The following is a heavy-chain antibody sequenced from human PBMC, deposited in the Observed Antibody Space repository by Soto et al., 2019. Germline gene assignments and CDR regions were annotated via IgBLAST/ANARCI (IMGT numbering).Heavy chain of an antibody. D-gene: IGHD2-15*01. CDR3: AKGGDVDYSDGMDV. V-gene: IGHV1-18*04. Sequence: QVPLVQSGAEVKKPGASVKVSCKASGYTFTTYGINWVRQAPGQGLEWMGWISAYNGNTKYAQKVQGRVIMTTDTSTSSAYKDLRSLRSDDTAVYYCAKGGDVDYSDGMDVWGQGTTVTVS. J-gene: IGHJ6*02. CDR1: GYTFTTYG. CDR2: ISAYNGNT.